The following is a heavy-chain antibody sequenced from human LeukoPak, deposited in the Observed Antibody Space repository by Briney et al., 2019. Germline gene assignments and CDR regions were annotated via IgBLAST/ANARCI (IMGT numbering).Heavy chain of an antibody. CDR1: GGSISSYY. Sequence: PSETLSLTCTVSGGSISSYYWSWIRQPAGKGLEWIGRIYTSGSTNYNPSLKSRVTMSVDTSKNQFSLKLSSVTAADTAVYYCAGDWGKLDDFWSGYYTLLNYYYYYMDVWGKGTTVTVSS. V-gene: IGHV4-4*07. CDR2: IYTSGST. CDR3: AGDWGKLDDFWSGYYTLLNYYYYYMDV. D-gene: IGHD3-3*01. J-gene: IGHJ6*03.